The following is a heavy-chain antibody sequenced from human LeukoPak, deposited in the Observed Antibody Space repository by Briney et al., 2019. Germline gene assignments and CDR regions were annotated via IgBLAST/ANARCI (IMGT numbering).Heavy chain of an antibody. D-gene: IGHD4-17*01. J-gene: IGHJ4*02. CDR1: GGSSSGDY. V-gene: IGHV4-34*01. CDR2: INHSGST. Sequence: SETLSLTCAVYGGSSSGDYWSWIRQPPGKGLEWIGEINHSGSTNYNPSLKSRVTISVDTSKNQFSLKLSSVTAADTAVYYCARVSPNTVTTLQYFDYWGQGTLVTVSS. CDR3: ARVSPNTVTTLQYFDY.